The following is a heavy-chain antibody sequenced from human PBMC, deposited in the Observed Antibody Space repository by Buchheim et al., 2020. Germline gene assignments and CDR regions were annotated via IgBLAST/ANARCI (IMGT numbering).Heavy chain of an antibody. CDR1: GFTFSSYW. CDR2: IKQDGSEK. J-gene: IGHJ5*02. D-gene: IGHD3-3*01. Sequence: EVQLVESGGGLVQPGGSLRLSCAASGFTFSSYWMSWVRQAPGKGLEWVANIKQDGSEKYYVDSVKGRFTISRDNAKNSLYLQMNSLRAEDTAVYYCARGRGTIFGVVTTQKNWFDPWGQGTL. V-gene: IGHV3-7*01. CDR3: ARGRGTIFGVVTTQKNWFDP.